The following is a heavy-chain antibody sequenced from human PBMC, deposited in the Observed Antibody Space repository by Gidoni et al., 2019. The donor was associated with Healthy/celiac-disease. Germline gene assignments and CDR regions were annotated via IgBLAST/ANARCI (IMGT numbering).Heavy chain of an antibody. V-gene: IGHV1-46*01. CDR1: GYTFTSYY. CDR2: INPSGGST. CDR3: ARAPGIAAAGLLLYFDY. D-gene: IGHD6-13*01. J-gene: IGHJ4*02. Sequence: QVQLVQSGAEGKKPGASVKVSCKASGYTFTSYYMHWVRQAPGQGLEWMGIINPSGGSTSYAQKFQGRVTMTRDTSTSTVYMELSSLISEDTAVYYCARAPGIAAAGLLLYFDYWGQGTLVTVSS.